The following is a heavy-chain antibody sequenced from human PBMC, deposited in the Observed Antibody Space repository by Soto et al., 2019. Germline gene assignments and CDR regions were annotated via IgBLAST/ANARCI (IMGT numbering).Heavy chain of an antibody. CDR2: ISAYNGNT. D-gene: IGHD6-19*01. CDR1: GYTFTSYG. Sequence: GASVKVSCKASGYTFTSYGISWVRQAPGQGLEWMGWISAYNGNTKNSREFQGRLTITRDTSASIAYMELSSLTSEDTAVYYCARVPRIAVAGTFDYWGQGTLVTVSS. J-gene: IGHJ4*02. CDR3: ARVPRIAVAGTFDY. V-gene: IGHV1-18*01.